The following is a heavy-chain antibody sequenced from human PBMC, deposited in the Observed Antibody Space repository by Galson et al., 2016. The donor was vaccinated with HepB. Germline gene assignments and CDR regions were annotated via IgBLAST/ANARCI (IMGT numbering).Heavy chain of an antibody. Sequence: SLRLSCAASGFTFRSYTMNWVRQAPGKGLEWVASISSSGGHIYFADSLKGRFTISRDNAKNSLYLQMNSLRIEDAAVYFCARDWDARPQLWDSMTAEANPHGYSGMDVWGQGTTVIVSS. J-gene: IGHJ6*02. CDR3: ARDWDARPQLWDSMTAEANPHGYSGMDV. D-gene: IGHD5-18*01. V-gene: IGHV3-21*06. CDR1: GFTFRSYT. CDR2: ISSSGGHI.